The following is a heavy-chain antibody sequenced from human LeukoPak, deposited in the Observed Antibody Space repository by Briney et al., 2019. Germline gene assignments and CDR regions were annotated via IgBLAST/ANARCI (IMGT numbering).Heavy chain of an antibody. CDR3: VRGPYGASIPKWFDP. D-gene: IGHD4/OR15-4a*01. CDR2: IYYSGDT. Sequence: SSETLSLTCTVSRGSISGYSWSWIRQSPGGGLEWVGYIYYSGDTAYNPSLRSRVTLSVDTSKNQFSLQLRSVTTADTAVYYCVRGPYGASIPKWFDPWGQGTQVIVSP. J-gene: IGHJ5*02. CDR1: RGSISGYS. V-gene: IGHV4-59*01.